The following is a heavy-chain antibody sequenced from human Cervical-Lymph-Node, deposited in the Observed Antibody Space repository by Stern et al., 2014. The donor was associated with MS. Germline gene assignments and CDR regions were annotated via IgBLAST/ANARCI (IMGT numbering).Heavy chain of an antibody. D-gene: IGHD3-10*01. CDR1: GFTFDIYA. CDR3: AKAAPSTRGAFDY. J-gene: IGHJ4*02. Sequence: EVQLVESGGGLVQPGGSLRLSCAASGFTFDIYAVSWVRQAPGQGLEWGSTVSAGGGTTSYADSVKGRFTVSRDNSKNTLYLQMNSLSAEDAAVYYCAKAAPSTRGAFDYWGQGTLVTVSS. CDR2: VSAGGGTT. V-gene: IGHV3-23*04.